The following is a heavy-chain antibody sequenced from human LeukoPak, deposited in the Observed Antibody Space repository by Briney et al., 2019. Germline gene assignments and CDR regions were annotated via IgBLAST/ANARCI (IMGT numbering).Heavy chain of an antibody. D-gene: IGHD1-26*01. J-gene: IGHJ4*02. V-gene: IGHV3-7*05. Sequence: HPGGSLRLSCAASGFTFSNYWMGWVRQAPGKGLEWVANIKQDGSEKYYVDSVKGLFTISRDNAKKSLYLQMNSLRAEDTAVYYCARDKSVGATPFDYWGQGTLVTVSS. CDR1: GFTFSNYW. CDR2: IKQDGSEK. CDR3: ARDKSVGATPFDY.